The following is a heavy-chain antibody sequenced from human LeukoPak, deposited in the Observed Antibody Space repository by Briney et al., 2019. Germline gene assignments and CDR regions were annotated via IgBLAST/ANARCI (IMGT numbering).Heavy chain of an antibody. CDR3: ARDRPPYYDFWSGYYGY. D-gene: IGHD3-3*01. V-gene: IGHV3-7*01. CDR1: GFTFSSYW. CDR2: IKQDGSEK. J-gene: IGHJ4*02. Sequence: GGSLRLSCAASGFTFSSYWMNWVRQAPGKGLEWVANIKQDGSEKYYVDSVKGRFTISRDNAKNSLYLQMNSLRAEDTAVYYCARDRPPYYDFWSGYYGYWGQGTLVTVSS.